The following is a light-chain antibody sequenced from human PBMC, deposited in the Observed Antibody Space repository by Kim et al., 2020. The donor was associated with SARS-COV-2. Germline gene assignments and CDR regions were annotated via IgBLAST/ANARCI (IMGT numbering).Light chain of an antibody. CDR3: QQYYNYPWT. J-gene: IGKJ1*01. CDR2: AAS. Sequence: ASIGDRFNITCRASQGISSYLGWYQQKPGKAPHLLMYAASTLQSGVPSRFSGAGSGTDFTLTIGCLQSEDFATYYCQQYYNYPWTFGQGTKVDIK. V-gene: IGKV1-8*01. CDR1: QGISSY.